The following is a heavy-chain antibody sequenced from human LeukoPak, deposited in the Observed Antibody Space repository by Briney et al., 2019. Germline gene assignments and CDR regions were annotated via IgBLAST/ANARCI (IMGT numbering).Heavy chain of an antibody. D-gene: IGHD1-26*01. CDR3: ARDIDSWFDP. CDR2: IWYDGRNK. J-gene: IGHJ5*02. Sequence: GRSLRLSCAASGFTFSSYGMHWVRQAPGKGLEWVAVIWYDGRNKYYADSVKGRFTISRDNSKNMLYLQMSSLRAEDTAVYYCARDIDSWFDPWAREPWSPSPQ. V-gene: IGHV3-33*08. CDR1: GFTFSSYG.